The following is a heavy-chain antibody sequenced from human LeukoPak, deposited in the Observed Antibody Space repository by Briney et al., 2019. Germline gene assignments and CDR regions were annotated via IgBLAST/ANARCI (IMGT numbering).Heavy chain of an antibody. CDR3: ARDRSMIVGAGDDY. V-gene: IGHV3-21*01. Sequence: GGSLRLSCAASGFIFSSYSMNWVRQAPGKGLEWVSSISSSSSYIYYADSVKGRFTISRDNAKNSLYLQMNSLRAEDTAVYYCARDRSMIVGAGDDYWGQGTLVTVSS. D-gene: IGHD3-22*01. CDR1: GFIFSSYS. J-gene: IGHJ4*02. CDR2: ISSSSSYI.